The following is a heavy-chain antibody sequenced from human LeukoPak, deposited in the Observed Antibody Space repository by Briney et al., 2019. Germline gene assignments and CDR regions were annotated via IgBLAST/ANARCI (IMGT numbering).Heavy chain of an antibody. CDR1: GGTFSSYA. CDR2: IIPILGIA. J-gene: IGHJ4*02. CDR3: ARDKYLAAAGPDY. V-gene: IGHV1-69*04. D-gene: IGHD6-13*01. Sequence: SVKVFCKASGGTFSSYAISWVRQAPGQGLEWMGRIIPILGIANYAQKFQGRVTMTRDTSISTAYMELGRLRSDDTAVYYCARDKYLAAAGPDYWGQGTLVTVSS.